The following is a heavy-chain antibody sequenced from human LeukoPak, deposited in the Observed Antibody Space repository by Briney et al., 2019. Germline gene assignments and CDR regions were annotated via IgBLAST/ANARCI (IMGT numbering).Heavy chain of an antibody. CDR3: ARSIPAAYWSLPHPPDY. CDR2: MNPKSGNT. CDR1: GYAFSSYH. Sequence: ASVKVSCKASGYAFSSYHINWVRQATGQGPEWMGWMNPKSGNTDYAQKFQGRVTITRNTSTSTAYVELNSLRSEDTAVYYCARSIPAAYWSLPHPPDYWGQGTLVTVSS. D-gene: IGHD2-2*01. V-gene: IGHV1-8*03. J-gene: IGHJ4*02.